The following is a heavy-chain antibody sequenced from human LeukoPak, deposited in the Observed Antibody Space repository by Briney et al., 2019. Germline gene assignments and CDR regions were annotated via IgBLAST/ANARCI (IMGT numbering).Heavy chain of an antibody. V-gene: IGHV3-66*01. CDR2: IYSGGST. D-gene: IGHD4-17*01. CDR3: ARDNTVTTDAFDI. Sequence: GGSLRLSCAASGFTVSSNYMSWVRQAPGKGLEWVSVIYSGGSTYYADSVKGRFTISRDNSKNTLYLQMNSLRAEDTAVYYCARDNTVTTDAFDIWGQGTMVTVSS. J-gene: IGHJ3*02. CDR1: GFTVSSNY.